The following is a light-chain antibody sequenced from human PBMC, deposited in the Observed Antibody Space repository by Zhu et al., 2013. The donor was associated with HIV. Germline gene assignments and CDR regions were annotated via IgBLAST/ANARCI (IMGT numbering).Light chain of an antibody. Sequence: AIRMTQSPSSFSASTGDRVTITCRASQGISSYLAWYQQKPGKAPKLLMYDASILTSGVPSRFSGSGSGTDFTLTISSLQPEDFATYYCQQFNTYPLAFGGGTKVEIK. V-gene: IGKV1-8*01. CDR3: QQFNTYPLA. CDR2: DAS. J-gene: IGKJ4*01. CDR1: QGISSY.